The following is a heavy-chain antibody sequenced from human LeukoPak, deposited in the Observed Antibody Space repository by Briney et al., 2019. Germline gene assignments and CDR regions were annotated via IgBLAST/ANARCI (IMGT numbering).Heavy chain of an antibody. CDR1: GFTFSNAW. CDR3: ARWDYYDSSGYYYVPFDY. CDR2: IKQDGSEK. D-gene: IGHD3-22*01. J-gene: IGHJ4*02. Sequence: GGSLRLSCAASGFTFSNAWMSWVRQAPGKGLEWVANIKQDGSEKYYVDSVKGRFTISRDNAKNSLYLQMNSLRAEDTAVYYCARWDYYDSSGYYYVPFDYWGQGTLVTVSS. V-gene: IGHV3-7*01.